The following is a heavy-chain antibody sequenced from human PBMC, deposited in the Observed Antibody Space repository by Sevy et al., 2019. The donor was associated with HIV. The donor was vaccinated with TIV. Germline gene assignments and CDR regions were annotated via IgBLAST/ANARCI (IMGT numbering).Heavy chain of an antibody. Sequence: ASVKVSCKVSGYTLTELSMHWVRQAPGKGLEWMGGFDPEDGETIYAQKFQGRVTMTEDTSKDTAYMELRSLRSEDTAVYYCATVSDFWSGYYPPGMDVWGQGTTVTVSS. J-gene: IGHJ6*02. D-gene: IGHD3-3*01. CDR3: ATVSDFWSGYYPPGMDV. CDR2: FDPEDGET. CDR1: GYTLTELS. V-gene: IGHV1-24*01.